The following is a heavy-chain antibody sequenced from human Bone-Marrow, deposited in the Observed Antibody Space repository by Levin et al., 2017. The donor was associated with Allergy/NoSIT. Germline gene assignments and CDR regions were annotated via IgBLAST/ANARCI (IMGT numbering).Heavy chain of an antibody. D-gene: IGHD1-14*01. V-gene: IGHV7-4-1*02. CDR2: IKTSTGSP. CDR1: GYNFTRYG. CDR3: ATTYNDSRHDPCDF. Sequence: ASVKVSCKASGYNFTRYGINWVRQAPGQGLDWMGWIKTSTGSPTYDPYFTRRFVFSWDTSLSTAYLQINNLKAGDTGLYYCATTYNDSRHDPCDFWGEGTMVTVSS. J-gene: IGHJ3*01.